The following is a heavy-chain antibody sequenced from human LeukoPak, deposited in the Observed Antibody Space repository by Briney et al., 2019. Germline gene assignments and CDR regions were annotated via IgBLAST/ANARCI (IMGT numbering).Heavy chain of an antibody. CDR3: ARVVVVPAIWFDP. CDR2: IYYSGST. CDR1: GGSICSYY. V-gene: IGHV4-59*01. Sequence: ASENLSLTSTVSGGSICSYYWSWIRQPPGKGREWIGYIYYSGSTNYNTSLKSPATISVGTSKNQFSLKMSSVTAADTAVYYCARVVVVPAIWFDPWGQGTLVTVSS. J-gene: IGHJ5*02. D-gene: IGHD2-2*01.